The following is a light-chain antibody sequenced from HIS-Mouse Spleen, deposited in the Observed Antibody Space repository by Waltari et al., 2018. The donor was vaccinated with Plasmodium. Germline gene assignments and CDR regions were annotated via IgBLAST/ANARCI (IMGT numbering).Light chain of an antibody. J-gene: IGLJ2*01. Sequence: QSALTQPPSASGSPGQSVTISCTGTSSDAGGYTYVPWYQQHPGKAPKLMIYEVSKRPSGVPDRFSGSKSGNTASLTVSGLQAEDEADYYCSSYAGSNNLVFGGGTKLTVL. CDR2: EVS. V-gene: IGLV2-8*01. CDR1: SSDAGGYTY. CDR3: SSYAGSNNLV.